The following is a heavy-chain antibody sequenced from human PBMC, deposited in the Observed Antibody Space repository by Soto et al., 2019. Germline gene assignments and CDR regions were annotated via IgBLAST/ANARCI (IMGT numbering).Heavy chain of an antibody. Sequence: EVQVVESGGGLVQPGGSLRLSCAASGFTFSSNSMNWVRQAPGKGLEWISYISSSSSTIYADSVKGRFTISRDNAKNSLYLQMNGLGDEDTAGYYCARVIWSGHLTSDLWRQGTLVTVSS. D-gene: IGHD3-3*01. CDR3: ARVIWSGHLTSDL. CDR1: GFTFSSNS. CDR2: ISSSSSTI. J-gene: IGHJ5*02. V-gene: IGHV3-48*02.